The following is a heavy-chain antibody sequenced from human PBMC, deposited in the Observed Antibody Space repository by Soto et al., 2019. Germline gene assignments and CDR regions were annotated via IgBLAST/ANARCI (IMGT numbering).Heavy chain of an antibody. V-gene: IGHV3-23*01. CDR2: ISGSGGST. Sequence: GGSLRLSCAAFGFTFSSYAMSWVRQAPGKGLEWVSAISGSGGSTYYADSVKGRFTISRDNSKNTLYLQMNSLRAEDTAVYYCAKGQVLRFLEWLPLSMDVWGKGTTVTVSS. CDR1: GFTFSSYA. J-gene: IGHJ6*03. CDR3: AKGQVLRFLEWLPLSMDV. D-gene: IGHD3-3*01.